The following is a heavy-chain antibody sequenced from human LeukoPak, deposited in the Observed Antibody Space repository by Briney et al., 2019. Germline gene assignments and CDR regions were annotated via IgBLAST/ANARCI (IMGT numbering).Heavy chain of an antibody. V-gene: IGHV3-20*04. CDR3: AREEGKQQMEAFDY. Sequence: GGSLRLSCVASGFTFDDYGMGWVRQVPGKGLEWVSGTNWNGGSTGYADSVKGRFTISRDNAKNSLYLQMNSLRAEDTAVYYCAREEGKQQMEAFDYWGQGTLVTVSS. D-gene: IGHD6-13*01. CDR2: TNWNGGST. CDR1: GFTFDDYG. J-gene: IGHJ4*02.